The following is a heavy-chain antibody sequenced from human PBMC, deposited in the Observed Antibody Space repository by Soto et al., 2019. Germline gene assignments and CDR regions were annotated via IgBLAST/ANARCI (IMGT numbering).Heavy chain of an antibody. Sequence: PGGSLRLSCAASGFTISSYWMHWVRQAPGKGLVWVSRINSDGSSTSYADSVKGRFTISRDNAKNTLYLQMNSLRAEDTAVYYCVRTSLVVAAATREDYWGQGTLDTVS. D-gene: IGHD2-15*01. V-gene: IGHV3-74*01. J-gene: IGHJ4*02. CDR2: INSDGSST. CDR1: GFTISSYW. CDR3: VRTSLVVAAATREDY.